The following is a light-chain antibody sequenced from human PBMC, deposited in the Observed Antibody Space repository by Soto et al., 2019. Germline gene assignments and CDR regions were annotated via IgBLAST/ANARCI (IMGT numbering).Light chain of an antibody. CDR1: QCISSW. CDR2: KAS. J-gene: IGKJ1*01. CDR3: QQDHAESA. Sequence: EIKMTQSPSTLSATTRERVTNYCPACQCISSWLVWYQQMPGKAPKLLIYKASSLESWVPSTLSGRRSVTEFTLTIINRQADDYVIFYCQQDHAESAYGQGSDVE. V-gene: IGKV1-5*03.